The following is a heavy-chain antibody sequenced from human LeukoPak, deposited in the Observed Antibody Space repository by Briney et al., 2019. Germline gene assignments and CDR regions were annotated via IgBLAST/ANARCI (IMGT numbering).Heavy chain of an antibody. D-gene: IGHD1-26*01. J-gene: IGHJ4*02. Sequence: GASVKVSCKASGYTFTGYYMHWVRQAPGQGLEWMGWINPNSGGTNYAQKFQGRVTMTRDTSISTAYMELSRLRSDDTAVYYCARDRRASGSPYSDYWGQGTLVTVSS. CDR3: ARDRRASGSPYSDY. CDR1: GYTFTGYY. CDR2: INPNSGGT. V-gene: IGHV1-2*02.